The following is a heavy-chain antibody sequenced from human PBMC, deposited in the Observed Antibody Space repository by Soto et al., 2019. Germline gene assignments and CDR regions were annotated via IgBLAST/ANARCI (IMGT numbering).Heavy chain of an antibody. CDR2: INPNSGGT. J-gene: IGHJ4*02. D-gene: IGHD6-13*01. Sequence: ASVKVSCKASGYTFTGYYMHWVRQAPGQGLEWMGWINPNSGGTNYAQKFQGWVTMTRDTSISTAYMELSRLRSDDTAVYYCARAFSTIAPRTYYFDYWGQGTLVTVSS. CDR3: ARAFSTIAPRTYYFDY. CDR1: GYTFTGYY. V-gene: IGHV1-2*04.